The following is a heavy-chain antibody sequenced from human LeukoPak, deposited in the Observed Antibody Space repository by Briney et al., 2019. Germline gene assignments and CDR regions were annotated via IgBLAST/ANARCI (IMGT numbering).Heavy chain of an antibody. D-gene: IGHD2-2*01. J-gene: IGHJ5*02. CDR3: ARGAAAMIPNWFDP. V-gene: IGHV4-59*12. Sequence: SETLSLTCTVSGDSISNYYWSWIRQPPGKGLEWTGYFSSSGSTNYNPSLESRVTISVDTSKNQFSLKLSSVTAADTAVYYCARGAAAMIPNWFDPWGQGTLVTVSS. CDR2: FSSSGST. CDR1: GDSISNYY.